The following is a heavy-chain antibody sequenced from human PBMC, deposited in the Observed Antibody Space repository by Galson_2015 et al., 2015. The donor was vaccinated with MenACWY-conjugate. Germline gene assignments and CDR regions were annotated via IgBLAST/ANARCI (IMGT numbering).Heavy chain of an antibody. Sequence: ETLSLTCTVSGGSASSSGYYWTWIRQPPGKGLEWIGLIYDSGTTKYNPSLKGRVTISLDTSMNQVSLKLSSVTAADTAVYYCAREFSYWGQGTLVTVSS. CDR2: IYDSGTT. J-gene: IGHJ4*02. CDR1: GGSASSSGYY. V-gene: IGHV4-61*08. CDR3: AREFSY. D-gene: IGHD2/OR15-2a*01.